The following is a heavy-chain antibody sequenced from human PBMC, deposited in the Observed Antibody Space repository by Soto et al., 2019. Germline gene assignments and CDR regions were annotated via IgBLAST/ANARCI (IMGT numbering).Heavy chain of an antibody. D-gene: IGHD3-9*01. V-gene: IGHV3-74*01. J-gene: IGHJ4*02. CDR2: INSDGSST. CDR1: GFTFSSYW. CDR3: ARVYYDILTGYLDFDY. Sequence: GGSLRLSCAASGFTFSSYWMHWVRQAPGKGLVWVSRINSDGSSTSYADSVKGRFTISRDNAKNTLYLQMNSLRAEDTAVYYCARVYYDILTGYLDFDYWGQGTLVTVSS.